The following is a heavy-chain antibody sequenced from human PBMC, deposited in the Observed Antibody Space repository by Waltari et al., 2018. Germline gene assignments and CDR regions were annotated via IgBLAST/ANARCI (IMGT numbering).Heavy chain of an antibody. J-gene: IGHJ6*03. D-gene: IGHD5-18*01. CDR2: INPRSGGT. CDR3: ARGRLDTPEVWYYMDV. CDR1: GYTFNDYY. Sequence: QVQVVQSGAEVRKPGASVRVSCKASGYTFNDYYMHWVRQAPGERPEWMGWINPRSGGTNYARKFQGKVTMTRDPSISTAYMGLSRLRSDDTAIYFCARGRLDTPEVWYYMDVWGRGTTVSVSS. V-gene: IGHV1-2*02.